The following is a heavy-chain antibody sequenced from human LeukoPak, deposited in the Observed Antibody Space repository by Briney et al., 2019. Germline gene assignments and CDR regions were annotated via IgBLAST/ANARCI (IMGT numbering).Heavy chain of an antibody. V-gene: IGHV3-23*01. J-gene: IGHJ4*02. CDR1: GFTISSYT. D-gene: IGHD6-19*01. CDR3: AKDPRIAVASYFDY. Sequence: GGSLRLSCAACGFTISSYTMSWVRQAPGKGLEWVSAISGSGGSTYYADSVKGRFTISRDNSKNTLYLQMNSLRAEDTAVYYCAKDPRIAVASYFDYWGQGTLATVSS. CDR2: ISGSGGST.